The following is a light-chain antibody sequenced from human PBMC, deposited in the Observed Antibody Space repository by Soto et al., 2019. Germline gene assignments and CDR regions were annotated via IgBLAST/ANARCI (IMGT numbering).Light chain of an antibody. CDR3: QQYGSSPSIT. V-gene: IGKV1-5*03. Sequence: DIQMTQSPSTLSASVVDRVTITCLASQSISSWLAWYQQKPGKAPKLLIYKASSLQSGVPSRFSGSGSGTEFTLTISSLQPDDFAVYYCQQYGSSPSITFGQGTRLEIK. CDR2: KAS. CDR1: QSISSW. J-gene: IGKJ5*01.